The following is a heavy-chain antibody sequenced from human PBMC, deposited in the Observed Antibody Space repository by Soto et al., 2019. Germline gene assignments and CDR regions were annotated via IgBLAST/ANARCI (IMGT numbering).Heavy chain of an antibody. V-gene: IGHV5-51*01. D-gene: IGHD5-18*01. CDR1: GYNFTSYW. Sequence: GAALKSSCEGSGYNFTSYWSGRVRQMPGKGLEWMGIIYPGDSDTRYSPAFQGQGTLSADKSIRPAYPQWSRLKASDNAQYYSARLGDGYNIYYYNPVMAFRGNGTTVPVSP. J-gene: IGHJ6*04. CDR3: ARLGDGYNIYYYNPVMAF. CDR2: IYPGDSDT.